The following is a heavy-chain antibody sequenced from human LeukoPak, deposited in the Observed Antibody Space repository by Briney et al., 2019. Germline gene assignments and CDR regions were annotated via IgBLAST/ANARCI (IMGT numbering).Heavy chain of an antibody. J-gene: IGHJ3*02. V-gene: IGHV4-59*01. CDR2: IYYSGST. D-gene: IGHD3-10*01. CDR3: ATYYYGSGSPADDAFDI. Sequence: PSETLSLTCTVSGGSISSYYWSWIRQPPGKGLEWIGYIYYSGSTNYNPSLKSRVTASVDTSKNQFSLKLSSVTAADTAVYYCATYYYGSGSPADDAFDIWGQGTMVTVSS. CDR1: GGSISSYY.